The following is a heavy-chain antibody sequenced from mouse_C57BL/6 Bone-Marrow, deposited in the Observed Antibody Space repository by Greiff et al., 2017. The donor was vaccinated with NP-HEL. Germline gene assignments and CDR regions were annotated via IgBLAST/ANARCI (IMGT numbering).Heavy chain of an antibody. CDR3: ARDGGGFSYYFDY. CDR1: GFTFSSYA. Sequence: EVKLVESGGGLVKPGGSLKLSCAASGFTFSSYAMSWVRQTPEKRLEWVATISDGGSYTYYPDNVKGRFTISRDNAKNNLYLQMSHLKSEDTAMYYCARDGGGFSYYFDYWGQGTTLTVSS. J-gene: IGHJ2*01. CDR2: ISDGGSYT. V-gene: IGHV5-4*01.